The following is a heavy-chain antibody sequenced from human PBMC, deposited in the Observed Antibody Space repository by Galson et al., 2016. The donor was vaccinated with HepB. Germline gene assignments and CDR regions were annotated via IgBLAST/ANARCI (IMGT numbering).Heavy chain of an antibody. V-gene: IGHV3-23*01. CDR2: IIENGGDT. J-gene: IGHJ4*02. D-gene: IGHD6-13*01. CDR1: GFTFSNYA. Sequence: SLRLSCAASGFTFSNYAMSWVRQAPGKGLEWVSGIIENGGDTYYADSVKGRFTISRDNSKNTLYLQMNSLRAEDTALYYCTRVHREGIAAAGLQIWGQGTLVIVSS. CDR3: TRVHREGIAAAGLQI.